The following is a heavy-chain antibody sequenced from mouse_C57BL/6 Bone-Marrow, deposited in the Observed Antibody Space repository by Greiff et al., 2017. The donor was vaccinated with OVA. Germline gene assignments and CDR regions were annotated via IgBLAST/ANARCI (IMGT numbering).Heavy chain of an antibody. Sequence: EVMLVESGGGLVKPGGSLKLSCAASGFTFSDYGMHWVRQAPEKGLEWVAYISSGRSTIYYADTVKGRFTISRDNAKNTLFLQMTSLRSEDTAMYYCARGITTVRAMDYWGQGTSVTVSS. V-gene: IGHV5-17*01. CDR2: ISSGRSTI. CDR1: GFTFSDYG. J-gene: IGHJ4*01. D-gene: IGHD1-1*01. CDR3: ARGITTVRAMDY.